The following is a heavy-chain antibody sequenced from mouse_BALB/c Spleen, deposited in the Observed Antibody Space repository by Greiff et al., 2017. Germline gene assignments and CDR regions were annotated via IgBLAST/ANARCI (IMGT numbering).Heavy chain of an antibody. D-gene: IGHD2-10*02. Sequence: EVMLVESGGGLVKPGGSLKLSCAASGFTFSSYAMSWVRQTPEKRLEWVASISSGGSTYYPDSVKGRFTISRDNARNILYLQMSSLRSEDTAMYYCARGGRYGSNFDYWGQGTTLTVSS. V-gene: IGHV5-6-5*01. CDR2: ISSGGST. CDR3: ARGGRYGSNFDY. J-gene: IGHJ2*01. CDR1: GFTFSSYA.